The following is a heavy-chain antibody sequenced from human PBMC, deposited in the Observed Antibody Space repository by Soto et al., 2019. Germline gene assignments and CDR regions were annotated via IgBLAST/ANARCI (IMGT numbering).Heavy chain of an antibody. CDR1: GFTFSSYA. Sequence: ESGGGVVQPGRSLRLSCAASGFTFSSYAMHWVRQAPGKGLEWVAVISYDGSNKYYADSVKGRFTISRDNSKNTLYLQMNSLRAEDTAVYYCARPSYSSSWTGPGWFDPWGQGTLVTVSS. CDR3: ARPSYSSSWTGPGWFDP. J-gene: IGHJ5*02. D-gene: IGHD6-13*01. CDR2: ISYDGSNK. V-gene: IGHV3-30-3*01.